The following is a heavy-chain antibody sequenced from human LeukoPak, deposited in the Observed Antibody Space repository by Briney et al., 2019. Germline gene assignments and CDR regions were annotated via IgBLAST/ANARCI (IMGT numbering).Heavy chain of an antibody. J-gene: IGHJ4*02. Sequence: SVKVSCKASGGTFSSYAISWMRQAPGQGLEWMGGIIPIFGTANYAQKFQGRVTITADESTSTAYMELSSLRSEDTAVYYCASLGAYYGSGSHPNFDYWGQGTLVTVSS. V-gene: IGHV1-69*13. D-gene: IGHD3-10*01. CDR3: ASLGAYYGSGSHPNFDY. CDR1: GGTFSSYA. CDR2: IIPIFGTA.